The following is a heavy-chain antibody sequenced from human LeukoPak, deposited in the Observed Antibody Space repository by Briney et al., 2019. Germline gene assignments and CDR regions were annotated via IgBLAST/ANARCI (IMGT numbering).Heavy chain of an antibody. CDR2: IYYSGST. J-gene: IGHJ5*02. Sequence: SETLSLTCTVSGGSISSYYWSWIRQPPGKGLEWIGYIYYSGSTNYNPSLKGRVTISVDTSKNQFSLKLSSVTAADTAVYYCAREVNYPPNWFDPWGQGTLVTVSS. CDR3: AREVNYPPNWFDP. V-gene: IGHV4-59*01. D-gene: IGHD2-21*01. CDR1: GGSISSYY.